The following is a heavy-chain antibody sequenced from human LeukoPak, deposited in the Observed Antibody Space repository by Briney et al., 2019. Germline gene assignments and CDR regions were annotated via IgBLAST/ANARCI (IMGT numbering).Heavy chain of an antibody. V-gene: IGHV1-69*13. CDR2: IIPVFNTA. CDR3: ARCPWQRDGQGAYYFDY. J-gene: IGHJ4*02. D-gene: IGHD5-12*01. Sequence: ASVKVSCKASGYTVNDYYMHWVRQAPGQGLEWMGGIIPVFNTADQAQKFQDRVTITADESTSTAYMELSSLRSEDTAVYYCARCPWQRDGQGAYYFDYWGQGTLVTVSS. CDR1: GYTVNDYY.